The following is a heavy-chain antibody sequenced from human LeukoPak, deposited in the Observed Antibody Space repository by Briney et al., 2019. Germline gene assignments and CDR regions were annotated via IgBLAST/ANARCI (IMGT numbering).Heavy chain of an antibody. CDR3: ARETTYYYDSSRYKEY. CDR2: ISAYNGNT. V-gene: IGHV1-18*01. Sequence: VASVKVSCKASGYTFTSYGISWVRQAPGQGLEWMGWISAYNGNTNYAQKLQGRVTMTTDTSTSTAYMELRSLRSDDTAVYYCARETTYYYDSSRYKEYWGQGTLVTVSS. CDR1: GYTFTSYG. J-gene: IGHJ4*02. D-gene: IGHD3-22*01.